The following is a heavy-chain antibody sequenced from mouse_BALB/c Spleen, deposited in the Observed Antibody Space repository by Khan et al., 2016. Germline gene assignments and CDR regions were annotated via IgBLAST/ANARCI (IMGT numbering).Heavy chain of an antibody. D-gene: IGHD3-3*01. CDR3: ARTARMKY. Sequence: EVQLQESGPGLVKPSQSLSLTCTVTGYSITSGYGWYWIRQFPGNKLEWMGYLSYSGSTNYNPSLKSRISITRDTSNNPFFLQLNSVTTEETGTYYCARTARMKYWGQGTTLTVSS. V-gene: IGHV3-1*02. J-gene: IGHJ2*01. CDR2: LSYSGST. CDR1: GYSITSGYG.